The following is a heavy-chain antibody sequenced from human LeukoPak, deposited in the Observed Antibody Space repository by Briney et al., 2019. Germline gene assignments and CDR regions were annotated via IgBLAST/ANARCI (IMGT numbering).Heavy chain of an antibody. CDR2: INSVGSST. J-gene: IGHJ4*02. D-gene: IGHD6-19*01. V-gene: IGHV3-74*01. CDR1: GFTFSSFW. Sequence: HPGGSLRLPCAASGFTFSSFWMHWVRQAPGKGLVWVSRINSVGSSTSYADSVKGRFTISRDNAKNTLYLQMNSPRAEDTAVYYCARERTSGWDAFDFWGQGTLVTVSS. CDR3: ARERTSGWDAFDF.